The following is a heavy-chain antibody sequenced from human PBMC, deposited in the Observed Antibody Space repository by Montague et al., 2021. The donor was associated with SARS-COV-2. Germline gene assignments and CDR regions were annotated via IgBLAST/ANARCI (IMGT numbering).Heavy chain of an antibody. CDR1: GGSFSAYY. J-gene: IGHJ6*02. V-gene: IGHV4-34*01. D-gene: IGHD3-10*01. CDR2: INHSGST. CDR3: ARGLIRGDHGLDV. Sequence: SETLSLTCAVYGGSFSAYYWSWIRQPPGKGLEWIGEINHSGSTNYNPSLKSRVTISVDTSKNQFSLKLSSVTAADTAVYYCARGLIRGDHGLDVWGQGTTVSVSS.